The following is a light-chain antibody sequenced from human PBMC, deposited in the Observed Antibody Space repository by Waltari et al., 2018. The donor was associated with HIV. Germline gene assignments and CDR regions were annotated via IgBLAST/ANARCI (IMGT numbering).Light chain of an antibody. V-gene: IGLV3-25*03. CDR3: QSADSSGTDLI. CDR1: ALPTQY. Sequence: SYELTQPPSVSVSPGQTARITCAGDALPTQYAYWYQQKAGQAPVLVISKDSERPSGTPERFSGSSSGTTVTLTISGVQAEDESDYNCQSADSSGTDLIFGGGTKLTVL. CDR2: KDS. J-gene: IGLJ2*01.